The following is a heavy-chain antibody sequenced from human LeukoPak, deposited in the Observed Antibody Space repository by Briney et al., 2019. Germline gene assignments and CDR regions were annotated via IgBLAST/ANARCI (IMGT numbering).Heavy chain of an antibody. CDR2: ISTYNEIT. CDR3: ARGKKPGVGVAGTGYFFDP. D-gene: IGHD6-19*01. J-gene: IGHJ5*02. CDR1: GYTFTGYY. V-gene: IGHV1-18*04. Sequence: GASVKVSCKASGYTFTGYYMHWVRQAPGQGLEWMGWISTYNEITKYGNKFQGRVTMTTDTSTSTASMELRSLTSDDTAVYYCARGKKPGVGVAGTGYFFDPWGQGTLVTVSS.